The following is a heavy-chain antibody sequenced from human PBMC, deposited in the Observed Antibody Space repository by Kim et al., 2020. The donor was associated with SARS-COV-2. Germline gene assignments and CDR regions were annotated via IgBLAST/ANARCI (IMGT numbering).Heavy chain of an antibody. J-gene: IGHJ6*02. CDR3: ARGSYYGMDV. Sequence: GYADSENGQFTITRDNANNTLYLQMNSLRAEDTAVYYCARGSYYGMDVWGQGTTVTVSS. V-gene: IGHV3-74*01.